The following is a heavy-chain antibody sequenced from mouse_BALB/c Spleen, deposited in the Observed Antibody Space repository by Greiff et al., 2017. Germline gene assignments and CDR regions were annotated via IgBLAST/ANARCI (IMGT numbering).Heavy chain of an antibody. CDR1: GFSLTSYD. V-gene: IGHV2-9-2*01. D-gene: IGHD5-1*01. Sequence: QVQLKESGPGLVAPSQSLSITCTVSGFSLTSYDISWIRQPPGKGLEWLGVIWTGGGTNYNSAFMSRLSISKDNSKSQVFLKMNSLQTDDTAIYYCVRGEYSWFAYWGQGTLVTVSA. CDR2: IWTGGGT. CDR3: VRGEYSWFAY. J-gene: IGHJ3*01.